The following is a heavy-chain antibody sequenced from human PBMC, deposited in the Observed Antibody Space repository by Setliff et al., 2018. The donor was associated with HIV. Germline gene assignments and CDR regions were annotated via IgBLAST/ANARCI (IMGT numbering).Heavy chain of an antibody. CDR3: ARQKTVTTYFDS. V-gene: IGHV4-39*01. Sequence: PSKTLSLTCTVSGGSISSSSSFWGWIRQPPGKGLEWIGSIYYSGSTYYNPSLQSRVTISVDTSKNQFSLKLSSVTAADTAVYYCARQKTVTTYFDSWGQGTLVTVSS. CDR2: IYYSGST. J-gene: IGHJ4*02. D-gene: IGHD4-17*01. CDR1: GGSISSSSSF.